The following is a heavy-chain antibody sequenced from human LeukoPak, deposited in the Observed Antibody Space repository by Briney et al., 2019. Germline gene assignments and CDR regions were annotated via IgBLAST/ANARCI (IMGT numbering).Heavy chain of an antibody. V-gene: IGHV3-21*01. D-gene: IGHD4-17*01. CDR2: ISSSSSYI. J-gene: IGHJ4*02. CDR1: GLTFSSYS. Sequence: GGSLRLSCAASGLTFSSYSMNWVRQAPGKGLEWVSSISSSSSYIYYADSVKGRFTISRDNAKNSLYLQMNSLRAEDTAVYYCASLPSGDGDYVDLDYWGQGTLVTVSS. CDR3: ASLPSGDGDYVDLDY.